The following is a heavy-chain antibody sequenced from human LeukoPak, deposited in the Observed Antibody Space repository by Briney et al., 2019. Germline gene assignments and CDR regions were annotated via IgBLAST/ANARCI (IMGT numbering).Heavy chain of an antibody. CDR2: TSSSDAGT. V-gene: IGHV3-23*01. J-gene: IGHJ4*02. Sequence: GGSLRLSCAASGFTLSSYAMSWVRQAPGKGLEWVSATSSSDAGTYYAESVRGRFTISRDNSKNTLFLQMNSLRAEDTAVYYCARGPIAARPRGLPRYFDYWGQGTLVTVSS. CDR1: GFTLSSYA. D-gene: IGHD6-6*01. CDR3: ARGPIAARPRGLPRYFDY.